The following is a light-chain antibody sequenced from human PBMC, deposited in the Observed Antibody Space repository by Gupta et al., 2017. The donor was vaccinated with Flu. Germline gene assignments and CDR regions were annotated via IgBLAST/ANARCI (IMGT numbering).Light chain of an antibody. CDR1: HTVSSSY. J-gene: IGKJ4*01. CDR2: DAS. Sequence: STLSLSPGESATLSCGASHTVSSSYLGWYQQKPCRAPMLIIYDASSRATGIPDRCSGSGSVTDFTLTSSLREDEDFAVYYVQQDGSSRTFGGGTKVDIK. CDR3: QQDGSSRT. V-gene: IGKV3D-20*01.